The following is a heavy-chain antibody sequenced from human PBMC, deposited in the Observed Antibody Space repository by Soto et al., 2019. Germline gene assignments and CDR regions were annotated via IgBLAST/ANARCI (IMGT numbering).Heavy chain of an antibody. V-gene: IGHV4-4*07. J-gene: IGHJ6*02. CDR3: ARDIQRPAYYYYYGLDL. CDR2: IYTSGST. Sequence: PSETLSLTCTVSGGSISSYYWSWIRQPAGKGLEWIGRIYTSGSTNYNPSLKSRVTMSVDTSKNQFSLKLSSVTAADTAVYYCARDIQRPAYYYYYGLDLRGEGTTVSVS. CDR1: GGSISSYY.